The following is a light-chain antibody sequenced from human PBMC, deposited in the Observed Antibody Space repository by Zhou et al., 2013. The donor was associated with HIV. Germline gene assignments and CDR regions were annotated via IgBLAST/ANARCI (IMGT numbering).Light chain of an antibody. CDR2: ATS. V-gene: IGKV1-12*01. CDR3: QQANSFPYT. J-gene: IGKJ2*01. Sequence: DIRMTQSPSSVSASVGDRVTITCRASQGINRWLAWYQQKPGKAPKLLIYATSNLQSGVPSRFSGSESGTDFTLTISSLQPEDFATYYCQQANSFPYTFGQGTKLEIK. CDR1: QGINRW.